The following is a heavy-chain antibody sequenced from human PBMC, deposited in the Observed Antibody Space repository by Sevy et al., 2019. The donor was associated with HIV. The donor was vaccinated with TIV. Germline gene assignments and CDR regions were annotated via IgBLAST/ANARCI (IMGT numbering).Heavy chain of an antibody. CDR3: ARLDSTYGGISVTD. D-gene: IGHD4-17*01. CDR1: GGSISRTSYY. CDR2: IIYSGTT. J-gene: IGHJ4*02. V-gene: IGHV4-39*01. Sequence: SETLSLTCAVSGGSISRTSYYWGWIRQPPGKELEWIGSIIYSGTTYYNPSLKSRVTISVDTYINQFSLKLNSVTAADTAVYYCARLDSTYGGISVTDWGQGTLVTVYS.